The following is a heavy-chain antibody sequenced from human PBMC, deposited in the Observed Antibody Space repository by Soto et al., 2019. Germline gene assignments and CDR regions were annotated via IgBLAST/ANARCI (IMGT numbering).Heavy chain of an antibody. CDR3: ARGKDYGMDV. Sequence: SETLSLTCAVYGGSFSGYYWSWIRQPPGKGLEWIGEINHSGSTNYNPSLKSRVTISVDTSKNQFSLKLSSVTAADTAVYYCARGKDYGMDVWGQGTKVSV. J-gene: IGHJ6*02. CDR1: GGSFSGYY. CDR2: INHSGST. V-gene: IGHV4-34*01.